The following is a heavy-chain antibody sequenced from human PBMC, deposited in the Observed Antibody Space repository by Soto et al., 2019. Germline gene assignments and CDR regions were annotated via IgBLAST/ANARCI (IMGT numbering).Heavy chain of an antibody. D-gene: IGHD2-15*01. CDR3: ATDSGRGGSCHHGDV. J-gene: IGHJ6*04. Sequence: GGSLRLSCAVSGFTFSNAWMNWVRQAPGKGLEWVARIKSKTDGGTTDYAAPVKGRFTISRDDSKNTLYLQMNSLKTEDTAVYYCATDSGRGGSCHHGDVWDKGTTVTVSS. CDR1: GFTFSNAW. V-gene: IGHV3-15*07. CDR2: IKSKTDGGTT.